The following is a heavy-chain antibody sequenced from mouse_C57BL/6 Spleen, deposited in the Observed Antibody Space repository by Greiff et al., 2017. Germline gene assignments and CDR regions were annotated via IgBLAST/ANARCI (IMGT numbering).Heavy chain of an antibody. Sequence: EVQGVESGGGLVQPGGSLKLSCAASGFTFSDYYMYWVRQTPEKRLEWVAYISNGGGSTYYPDTVKGRFTISRDNAKNTLYLQMSRLKSEDTAMYYCARREVGKVSYYAMDYWGQGTSVTVSS. CDR1: GFTFSDYY. D-gene: IGHD1-1*02. J-gene: IGHJ4*01. CDR3: ARREVGKVSYYAMDY. V-gene: IGHV5-12*01. CDR2: ISNGGGST.